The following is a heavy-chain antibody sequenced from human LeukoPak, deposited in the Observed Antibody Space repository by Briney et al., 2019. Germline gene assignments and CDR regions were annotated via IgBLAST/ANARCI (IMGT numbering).Heavy chain of an antibody. CDR2: INPSGST. CDR3: ARGRHDITMTVVVMTSVSYYLDV. J-gene: IGHJ6*03. D-gene: IGHD3-22*01. CDR1: GGSFSGYH. V-gene: IGHV4-34*01. Sequence: SETLSLTCAVYGGSFSGYHWTWIRQSPGKGLEWIGDINPSGSTYYNPSFKSRLTISVDTSKNQFSLKLRSVTAADTAVYYCARGRHDITMTVVVMTSVSYYLDVWGKGTTVTVS.